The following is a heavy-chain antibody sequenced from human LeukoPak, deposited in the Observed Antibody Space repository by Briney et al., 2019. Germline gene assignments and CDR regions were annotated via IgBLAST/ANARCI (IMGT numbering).Heavy chain of an antibody. D-gene: IGHD2-2*01. CDR2: ISSSSSTI. V-gene: IGHV3-48*01. J-gene: IGHJ6*02. CDR3: ARDPAPHDRYCSSTSCYVAYYYYYYYGMDV. Sequence: GGSLRLSCAASGFTFSSYSMNWVRQAPGKGLEWVSYISSSSSTIYYADSVKGRFTISRDNAKNSLYLQMNSLRAEDTAVYYCARDPAPHDRYCSSTSCYVAYYYYYYYGMDVWGQGTTVTVSS. CDR1: GFTFSSYS.